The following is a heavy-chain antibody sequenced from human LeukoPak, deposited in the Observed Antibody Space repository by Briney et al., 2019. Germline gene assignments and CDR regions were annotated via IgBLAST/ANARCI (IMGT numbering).Heavy chain of an antibody. D-gene: IGHD6-19*01. CDR3: AKHLRSVWYLAFDV. J-gene: IGHJ3*01. Sequence: PGGSLRFSSADSGFIVTNFNLSRERPAQGQGWVWGSGVFGGDRRTDYAYSVKVRFTISTDNRTNSVSLRLNSLRDDDTADYSCAKHLRSVWYLAFDVWGQGTMVTVSS. CDR2: VFGGDRRT. CDR1: GFIVTNFN. V-gene: IGHV3-23*01.